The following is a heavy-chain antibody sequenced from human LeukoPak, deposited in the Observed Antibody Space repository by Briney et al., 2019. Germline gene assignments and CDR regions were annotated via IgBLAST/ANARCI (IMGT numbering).Heavy chain of an antibody. D-gene: IGHD3-22*01. CDR3: ARLPGYYDSSGSDWYFDL. J-gene: IGHJ2*01. Sequence: GESLKISCKGSGYSFTSYWIGWVRQMPGKGLEWMGIIYPGDSDTRYSPSFQGQVTISADKSISTAYLQWSSLKASDTAMYYCARLPGYYDSSGSDWYFDLWGRGTLVTVSS. CDR2: IYPGDSDT. V-gene: IGHV5-51*01. CDR1: GYSFTSYW.